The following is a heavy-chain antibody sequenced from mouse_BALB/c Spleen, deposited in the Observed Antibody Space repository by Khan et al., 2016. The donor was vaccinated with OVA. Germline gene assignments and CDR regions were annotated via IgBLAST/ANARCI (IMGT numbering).Heavy chain of an antibody. CDR1: GFSLTDYG. CDR2: IWGDGST. J-gene: IGHJ3*01. V-gene: IGHV2-6-7*01. Sequence: QVQLKESGPGLVAPSQNLSITCTVSGFSLTDYGVNWVRQPPGKGLEWLGMIWGDGSTDYNSALKSRLSISKDNSKSQVFLKMNSLQTDETARYYCARELRLGGFAYWGQGTLVTVSA. CDR3: ARELRLGGFAY. D-gene: IGHD1-2*01.